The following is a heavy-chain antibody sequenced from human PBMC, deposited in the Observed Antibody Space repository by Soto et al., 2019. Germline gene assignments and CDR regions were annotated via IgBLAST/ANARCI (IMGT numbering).Heavy chain of an antibody. D-gene: IGHD1-7*01. CDR3: ARGFNWNYYS. CDR2: MSYSGST. CDR1: GGSVSSGNYY. J-gene: IGHJ4*02. V-gene: IGHV4-61*01. Sequence: ETLSLTCTVSGGSVSSGNYYWSWIRQPPGKGLEWIGYMSYSGSTNYNPSLKSRVTISVGTSRNQFSLRLSSVTAADTAVYYCARGFNWNYYSWGQGTLVTVSS.